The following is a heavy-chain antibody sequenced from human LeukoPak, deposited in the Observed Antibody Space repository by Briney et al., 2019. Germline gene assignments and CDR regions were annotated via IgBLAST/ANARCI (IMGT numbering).Heavy chain of an antibody. CDR3: ARDVGATPQAGY. CDR2: IIPILGIA. V-gene: IGHV1-69*04. Sequence: ASVKVSCKASGGTFSSDTICSVRQAPGQGLEWMGKIIPILGIANYAQKIQGRVTITADNSTSTAYMELSSLRSEHTAVYYCARDVGATPQAGYWGQGTLVTVSS. D-gene: IGHD1-26*01. CDR1: GGTFSSDT. J-gene: IGHJ4*02.